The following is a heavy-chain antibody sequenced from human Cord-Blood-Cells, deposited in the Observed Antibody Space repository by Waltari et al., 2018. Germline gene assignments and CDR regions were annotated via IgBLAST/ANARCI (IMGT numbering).Heavy chain of an antibody. J-gene: IGHJ3*02. CDR1: GYTFPRHG. CDR3: ARLLGYAFDI. V-gene: IGHV1-18*01. D-gene: IGHD7-27*01. Sequence: QVQLVQSGDEVKKAAASVKFSWHASGYTFPRHGITLVRQAPGQGLEWMGWISAYNGNTNYAQKLQGRVTMTTDTSTSTAYMELRSLRSDDTAVYYCARLLGYAFDIWGQGTMVTVSS. CDR2: ISAYNGNT.